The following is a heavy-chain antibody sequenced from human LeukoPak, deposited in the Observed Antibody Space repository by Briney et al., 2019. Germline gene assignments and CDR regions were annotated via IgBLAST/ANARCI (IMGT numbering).Heavy chain of an antibody. CDR3: ANSRITMVRGVPYYFDY. V-gene: IGHV4-31*03. D-gene: IGHD3-10*01. CDR1: GGSISSGGYY. CDR2: IYYSGST. J-gene: IGHJ4*02. Sequence: PSQTLSLTCTVSGGSISSGGYYWSWIRQHPGKGLEWIGYIYYSGSTYYNPSLKSRVTISVDTSKNQFSLKLSSVTAADTAVYHCANSRITMVRGVPYYFDYWGQGTLVTVSS.